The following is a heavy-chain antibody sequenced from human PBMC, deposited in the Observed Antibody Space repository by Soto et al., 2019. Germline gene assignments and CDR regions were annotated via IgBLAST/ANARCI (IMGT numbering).Heavy chain of an antibody. CDR2: ISSSSSYI. CDR3: ARRPWAAAGPIDY. Sequence: GALRLSCAASGFTFSSYSMNWVRQAPGKGLEWVSSISSSSSYIYYADSVKGRFTISRDNAKNSLYLQMNSLRAEDTAVYYCARRPWAAAGPIDYWRQGTLVPVSS. V-gene: IGHV3-21*01. J-gene: IGHJ4*02. D-gene: IGHD6-13*01. CDR1: GFTFSSYS.